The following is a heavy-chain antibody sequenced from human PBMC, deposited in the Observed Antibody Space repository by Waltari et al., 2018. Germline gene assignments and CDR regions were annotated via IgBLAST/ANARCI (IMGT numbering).Heavy chain of an antibody. CDR1: GGSIGSDY. J-gene: IGHJ6*03. CDR2: IYYTGSA. Sequence: QVQLQESGPGLVKPSETLSLTCTISGGSIGSDYWSWIRQAPGKDLEWIGYIYYTGSAKYNPSLMGRVTTTIDTSTKQFFLELSSVTAADTAVYYCARGIRSSFYYYMDVWGKGTPVTISS. CDR3: ARGIRSSFYYYMDV. V-gene: IGHV4-59*01.